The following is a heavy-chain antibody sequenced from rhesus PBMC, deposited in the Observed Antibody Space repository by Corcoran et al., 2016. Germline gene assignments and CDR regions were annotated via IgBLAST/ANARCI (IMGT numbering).Heavy chain of an antibody. D-gene: IGHD4-23*01. CDR3: ALSNTVPTCVS. CDR2: ILGSGVSN. CDR1: GGSISSSY. J-gene: IGHJ1*01. V-gene: IGHV4S14*01. Sequence: QLQLQESSPGLVEPSETLSVDCAVSGGSISSSYWSWIRQAPGKGLGWIGSILGSGVSNYLHPSLKSRGTRSLDAAKIQFSRTLSSVTAAAPAVFSWALSNTVPTCVSWGQGVLVTVS.